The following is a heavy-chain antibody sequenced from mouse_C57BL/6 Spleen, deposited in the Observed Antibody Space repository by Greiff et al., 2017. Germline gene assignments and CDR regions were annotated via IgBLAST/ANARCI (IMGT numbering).Heavy chain of an antibody. J-gene: IGHJ2*01. CDR3: ARAHYSSSYFDY. CDR1: GYTFTDYY. CDR2: INPYNGGT. V-gene: IGHV1-19*01. Sequence: VQLKQSGPVLVKPGASVKMSCKASGYTFTDYYMNWVKQSHGKSLEWIGVINPYNGGTSYNQKFKGKATLPVDKSSSTAYMELNSLTSEDSADYYCARAHYSSSYFDYWGQGTTLTVSS. D-gene: IGHD1-1*01.